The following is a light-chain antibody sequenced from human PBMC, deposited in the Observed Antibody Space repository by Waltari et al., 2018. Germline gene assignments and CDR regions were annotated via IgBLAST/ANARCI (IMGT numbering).Light chain of an antibody. CDR2: LAS. J-gene: IGKJ2*01. V-gene: IGKV3-15*01. CDR3: QQFTIWPYT. CDR1: QNIGTT. Sequence: EIVMTQSPAALSVSPGERFTLSCRASQNIGTTLAWYQQKPGQSPRLLLYLASTRATGVPARFSGSGSGTEFTLTISSLQSEDFGVYYCQQFTIWPYTFGQGTKLEI.